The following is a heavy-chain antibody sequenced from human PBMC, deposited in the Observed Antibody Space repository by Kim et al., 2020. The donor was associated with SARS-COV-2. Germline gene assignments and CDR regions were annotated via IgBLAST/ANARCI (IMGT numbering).Heavy chain of an antibody. CDR1: GGSVSSGSYY. Sequence: SETLSLTCTVSGGSVSSGSYYWSWIRQPPGKGLEWIGYIYYSGSTNYNPSLKSRVNISVDTSKNQFSLKLSSVTAADTAVYYCARGRGDIVVVVAATPPSFDYWGQGTLVTVSS. J-gene: IGHJ4*02. V-gene: IGHV4-61*01. CDR2: IYYSGST. D-gene: IGHD2-15*01. CDR3: ARGRGDIVVVVAATPPSFDY.